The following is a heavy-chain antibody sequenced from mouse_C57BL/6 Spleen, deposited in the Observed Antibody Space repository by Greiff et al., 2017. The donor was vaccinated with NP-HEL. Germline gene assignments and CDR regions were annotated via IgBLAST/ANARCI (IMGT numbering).Heavy chain of an antibody. CDR3: ARDRVGYFDY. CDR1: GYSITSGYY. J-gene: IGHJ2*01. Sequence: EVHLVESGPGLVKPSQSLSLTCSVTGYSITSGYYWNWIRQFPGNKLEWMGNISYDGSNNYNPSLKNRISITRDTSKNQVFLKLNSVTTEDTATYYCARDRVGYFDYWGQGTTLTVSS. CDR2: ISYDGSN. D-gene: IGHD1-1*02. V-gene: IGHV3-6*01.